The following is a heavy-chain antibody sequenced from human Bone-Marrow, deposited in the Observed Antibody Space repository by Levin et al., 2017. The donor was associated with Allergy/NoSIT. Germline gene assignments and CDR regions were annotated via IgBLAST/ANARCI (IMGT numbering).Heavy chain of an antibody. CDR1: GFRFDHYG. D-gene: IGHD3-16*01. V-gene: IGHV3-9*01. CDR3: AKDRGRLGLRGELDS. J-gene: IGHJ4*02. Sequence: SGGSLRLSCIASGFRFDHYGLYWVRQPPGKGLEWVSSISWNSGKIEYRDSVKGRFTVSRDNARNTLYLQMNSLRTDDTAFSWCAKDRGRLGLRGELDSWGQGTLVIVYS. CDR2: ISWNSGKI.